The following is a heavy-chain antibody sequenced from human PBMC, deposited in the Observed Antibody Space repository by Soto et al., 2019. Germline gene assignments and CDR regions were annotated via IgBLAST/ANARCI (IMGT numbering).Heavy chain of an antibody. CDR2: INHSGST. CDR1: GGYFSGYY. J-gene: IGHJ4*02. Sequence: SETLSLTCAVYGGYFSGYYWSWIRQPPGKGREWIGEINHSGSTNYNPSLKSRVTISVDTSKNQFSLKLSSVTAADTAVYYCARWAAGTLFLSFPIDYWGQGTLVTVSS. CDR3: ARWAAGTLFLSFPIDY. V-gene: IGHV4-34*01. D-gene: IGHD6-13*01.